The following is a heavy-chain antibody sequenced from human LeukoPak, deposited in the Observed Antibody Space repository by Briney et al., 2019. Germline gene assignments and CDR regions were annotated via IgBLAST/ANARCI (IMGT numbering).Heavy chain of an antibody. CDR3: ARDNYGSGSYYFDY. V-gene: IGHV2-70*11. J-gene: IGHJ4*02. Sequence: SGPTLVNPTQTVTLTCTFSGFSLSTSGMCVSWIRQPPGKALEWLARIDWDDDKYYSASLKTRLTISKDTSKNQVVLTMTTMDPVDTATYYCARDNYGSGSYYFDYWGQGTLVTVSS. CDR1: GFSLSTSGMC. CDR2: IDWDDDK. D-gene: IGHD3-10*01.